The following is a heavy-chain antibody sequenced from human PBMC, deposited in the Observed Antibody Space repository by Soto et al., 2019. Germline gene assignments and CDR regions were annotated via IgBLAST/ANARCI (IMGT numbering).Heavy chain of an antibody. CDR2: INGGDGNT. J-gene: IGHJ4*02. Sequence: QVPLVQSGAEVKKPGASVKVSCKASGYTFTSYAIHWVRQAPGQSLEWMGWINGGDGNTKYSQKFQGRVTITRDTSASTAYMELSSLRSEDTAVYYCATGPRREYWGQGSLVTVSS. CDR3: ATGPRREY. V-gene: IGHV1-3*01. CDR1: GYTFTSYA.